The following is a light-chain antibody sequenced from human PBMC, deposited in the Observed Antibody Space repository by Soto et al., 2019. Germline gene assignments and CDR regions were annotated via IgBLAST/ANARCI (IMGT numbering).Light chain of an antibody. CDR3: QESFYAPPT. J-gene: IGKJ1*01. V-gene: IGKV1-5*03. CDR1: QSISSW. Sequence: DIQMTQSPSTLSASVGARVPITCRASQSISSWLAWYQQKPGKAPKLLIYKASSLESGVPSRFSGSGSGTEFTLTISSLQPEDFATYYCQESFYAPPTFGQGTKVDIK. CDR2: KAS.